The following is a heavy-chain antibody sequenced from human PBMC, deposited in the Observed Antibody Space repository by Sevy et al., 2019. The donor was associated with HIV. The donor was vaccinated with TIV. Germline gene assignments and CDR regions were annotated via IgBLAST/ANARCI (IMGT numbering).Heavy chain of an antibody. Sequence: KQSQTLSLTCAISGDSVSSNSAAWNWIRQSPSRGLEWLGRTYYRSKWYNDYAVSVKSRITINPDTSKNQFSLQLNSVTPEDTAVYYCARSGRGGSYYHYYYYMDVWGKGTTVTVSS. V-gene: IGHV6-1*01. J-gene: IGHJ6*03. CDR1: GDSVSSNSAA. CDR2: TYYRSKWYN. D-gene: IGHD2-15*01. CDR3: ARSGRGGSYYHYYYYMDV.